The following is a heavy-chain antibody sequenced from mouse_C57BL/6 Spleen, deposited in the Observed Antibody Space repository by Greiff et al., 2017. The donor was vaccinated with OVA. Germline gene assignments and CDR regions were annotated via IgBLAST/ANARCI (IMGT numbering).Heavy chain of an antibody. CDR3: ARNTAVVALYYFDY. Sequence: VKVVESGPGLVQPSQSLSITCTVSGFSLTSYGVHWVRQSPGKGLEWLGVIWSGGSTDYNAAFISRLSISKDNSKSQVFFKMNSRQADDTAIYYCARNTAVVALYYFDYWGQGTTLTVSS. V-gene: IGHV2-2*01. CDR1: GFSLTSYG. CDR2: IWSGGST. D-gene: IGHD1-1*01. J-gene: IGHJ2*01.